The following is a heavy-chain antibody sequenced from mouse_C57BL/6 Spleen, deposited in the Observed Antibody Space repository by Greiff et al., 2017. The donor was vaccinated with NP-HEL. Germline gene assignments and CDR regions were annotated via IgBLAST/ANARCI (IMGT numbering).Heavy chain of an antibody. CDR2: FYPGSGSI. V-gene: IGHV1-62-2*01. CDR1: GYTFTEYT. CDR3: ARHEDRYYYGSSHFDG. Sequence: QVQLKESGAELVKPGASVKLSCKASGYTFTEYTIHWVKQRSGQGLEWIGWFYPGSGSIKYNEKFKDKATLTADKSSSTVYMELSRLTSEDSAVYFCARHEDRYYYGSSHFDGWGQGTTLTVSS. J-gene: IGHJ2*01. D-gene: IGHD1-1*01.